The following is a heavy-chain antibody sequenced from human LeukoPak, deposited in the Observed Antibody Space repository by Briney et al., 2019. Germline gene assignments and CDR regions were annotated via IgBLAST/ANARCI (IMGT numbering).Heavy chain of an antibody. CDR1: GGSISSSSYY. Sequence: SETLSLTCTVSGGSISSSSYYWGWIRQPPGKGLEWIGSIYYSGSTYYNPSLKSRVTISVDTSKNQFSLKLSSVTAADTAVYYCAREGDCSTGSCYDPVEYWGQGTLVTVSS. CDR3: AREGDCSTGSCYDPVEY. D-gene: IGHD2-15*01. V-gene: IGHV4-39*02. J-gene: IGHJ4*02. CDR2: IYYSGST.